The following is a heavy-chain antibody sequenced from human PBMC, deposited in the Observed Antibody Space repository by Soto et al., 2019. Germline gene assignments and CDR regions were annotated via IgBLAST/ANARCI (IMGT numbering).Heavy chain of an antibody. CDR3: ARDEYYDILTGYYNY. J-gene: IGHJ4*02. V-gene: IGHV3-21*01. Sequence: GGSLRLSCAASGFTFSSYSMNWVRQAPGKGLEWVSSISSSSSYIYYADSVKGRFTISRDNAKNSLYLQMNSLRAEDTALYYCARDEYYDILTGYYNYWGQGTLVTVSS. CDR2: ISSSSSYI. CDR1: GFTFSSYS. D-gene: IGHD3-9*01.